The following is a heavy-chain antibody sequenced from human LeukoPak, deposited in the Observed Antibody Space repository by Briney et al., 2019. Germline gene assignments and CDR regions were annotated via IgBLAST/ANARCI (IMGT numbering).Heavy chain of an antibody. V-gene: IGHV1-46*01. J-gene: IGHJ4*02. CDR1: GYTFTSNY. CDR3: ARDLVGATNY. D-gene: IGHD1-26*01. Sequence: ASVKVSCKAFGYTFTSNYMHWVRQAPGQGPEWMGVISPSGGSTTYAQKFQGRVTLTRDMSTSTDYLELSSLRSDDTAVYYCARDLVGATNYWGQGTLVTVSS. CDR2: ISPSGGST.